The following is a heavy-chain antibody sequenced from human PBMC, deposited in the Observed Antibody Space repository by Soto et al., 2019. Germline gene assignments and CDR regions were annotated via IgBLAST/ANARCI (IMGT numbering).Heavy chain of an antibody. V-gene: IGHV1-18*01. D-gene: IGHD3-10*01. CDR1: GYTFTSYG. Sequence: QVQLVQSGAEVKKPGASVKVSCKASGYTFTSYGISWVRQAPGQGLEWMGWISAYNGNTNYAQKFQGRVTITADKSTSTAYMELSSLRSEDTAVYYCASRSTSKWFGEGVFDYWGQGTLVTVSS. J-gene: IGHJ4*02. CDR3: ASRSTSKWFGEGVFDY. CDR2: ISAYNGNT.